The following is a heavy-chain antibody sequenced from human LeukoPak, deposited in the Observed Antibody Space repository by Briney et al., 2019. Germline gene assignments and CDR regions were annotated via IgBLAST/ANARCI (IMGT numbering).Heavy chain of an antibody. D-gene: IGHD3-9*01. CDR2: INRNGDII. J-gene: IGHJ4*02. Sequence: GGSLRLSCEASGFTFAKYGMSWVRQFPGKRPEWVATINRNGDIIDYGDSMKGRFTISRDNAKNFVYLQMNSLRAEDTALYYCAKSMRYFDWLLFDYWGQGTLVTVSS. V-gene: IGHV3-20*04. CDR1: GFTFAKYG. CDR3: AKSMRYFDWLLFDY.